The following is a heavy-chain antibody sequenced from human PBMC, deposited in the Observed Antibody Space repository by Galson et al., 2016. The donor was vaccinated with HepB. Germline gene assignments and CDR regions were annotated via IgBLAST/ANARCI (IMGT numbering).Heavy chain of an antibody. CDR2: ISGSGGTT. V-gene: IGHV3-23*01. CDR3: AKLEGGLTYYDMDV. Sequence: SLRLSCAASGFTFSSYAMTWVRQAPGKGLEWVSAISGSGGTTYYADSVNGRFTISRDNSKNTMYLQMNSLRAEDTAVYYCAKLEGGLTYYDMDVWGHGTTVTVSS. J-gene: IGHJ6*02. CDR1: GFTFSSYA. D-gene: IGHD2-15*01.